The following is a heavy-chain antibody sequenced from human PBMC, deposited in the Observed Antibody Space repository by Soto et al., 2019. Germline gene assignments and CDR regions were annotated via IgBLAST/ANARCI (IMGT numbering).Heavy chain of an antibody. V-gene: IGHV3-23*01. J-gene: IGHJ3*02. Sequence: GGSLRLSCAASGFTFSSYAMSWVRQAPGKGLEWVSAISGSGGSTYYADSVKGRFTISRDNSKDTLYLQMNSLRAEDTAVYYCAKDPSGADAFDIWGQGTMVTVSS. CDR3: AKDPSGADAFDI. CDR2: ISGSGGST. CDR1: GFTFSSYA.